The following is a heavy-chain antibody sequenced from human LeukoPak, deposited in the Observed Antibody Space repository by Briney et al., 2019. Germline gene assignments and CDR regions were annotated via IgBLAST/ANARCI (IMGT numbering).Heavy chain of an antibody. D-gene: IGHD3-3*01. J-gene: IGHJ4*02. CDR3: ARGGYYDFWSGYYTGAGMDY. CDR1: GGTFSSYA. V-gene: IGHV1-69*05. CDR2: IIPIFGTA. Sequence: GASVKVSCKASGGTFSSYAISWVRQAPGQGLEWMGGIIPIFGTANYAQKFQGRVTITRNTSISTAYMELSSLRSEDTAVYYCARGGYYDFWSGYYTGAGMDYWGQGTLVTVSS.